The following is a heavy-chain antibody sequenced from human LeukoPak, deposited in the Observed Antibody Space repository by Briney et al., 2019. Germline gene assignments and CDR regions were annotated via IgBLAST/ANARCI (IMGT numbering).Heavy chain of an antibody. CDR2: ISSSGSTI. Sequence: GGSLRLSCAASGFTFSDYYMSWIRQAPGKGLGWVSYISSSGSTIYYADSVKGRFTISRDNAKNSLYLQMNSLRAEDTAVYYCARDTGYSYGYGYYYYMDVWGKGTTVTVSS. CDR1: GFTFSDYY. J-gene: IGHJ6*03. CDR3: ARDTGYSYGYGYYYYMDV. D-gene: IGHD5-18*01. V-gene: IGHV3-11*04.